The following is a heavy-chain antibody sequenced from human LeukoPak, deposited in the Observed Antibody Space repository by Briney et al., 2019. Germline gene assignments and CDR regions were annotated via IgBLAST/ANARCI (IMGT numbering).Heavy chain of an antibody. CDR1: GGSFSGYY. V-gene: IGHV4-34*01. CDR3: ARAGRRITMVRGVKFDP. J-gene: IGHJ5*02. Sequence: PSETLSLTCAVYGGSFSGYYWSWIRQPPGKGLEWIGEINHSGGTNYNPSLKSRVTISVDTSKNQFSLKLSSVTAADTAVYYCARAGRRITMVRGVKFDPWGQGTLVTVSS. CDR2: INHSGGT. D-gene: IGHD3-10*01.